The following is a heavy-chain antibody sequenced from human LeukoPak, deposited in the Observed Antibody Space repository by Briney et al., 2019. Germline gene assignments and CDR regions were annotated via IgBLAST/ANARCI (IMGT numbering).Heavy chain of an antibody. CDR2: IYYSGST. D-gene: IGHD4-17*01. V-gene: IGHV4-31*03. J-gene: IGHJ4*02. Sequence: PSETLSLTCTVSGGSISSGGYYWSWIRQHPGKGLEWIGYIYYSGSTYYNPSLKGRVTISVDTSKNQFSLKLSSVTAADTAVYYCARVCGRNTVTVTYYFDYWGQGTLVTVSS. CDR3: ARVCGRNTVTVTYYFDY. CDR1: GGSISSGGYY.